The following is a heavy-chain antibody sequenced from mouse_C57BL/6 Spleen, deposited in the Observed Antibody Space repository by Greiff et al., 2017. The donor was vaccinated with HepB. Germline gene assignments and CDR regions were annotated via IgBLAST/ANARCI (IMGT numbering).Heavy chain of an antibody. Sequence: QVQLQQPGTELVKPGASVKLSCKASGYTFTSYWMHWVKQRPGQGLEWIGNINPSNGGTNYNEKFKSKATLTVDKSSSTAYMQLSSLTSEDSAVYYGARSGSYDGYYPFAYWGQGTLVTVSA. CDR3: ARSGSYDGYYPFAY. CDR2: INPSNGGT. J-gene: IGHJ3*01. CDR1: GYTFTSYW. D-gene: IGHD2-3*01. V-gene: IGHV1-53*01.